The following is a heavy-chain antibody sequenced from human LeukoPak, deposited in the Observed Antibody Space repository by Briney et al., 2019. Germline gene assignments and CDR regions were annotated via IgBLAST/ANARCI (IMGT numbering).Heavy chain of an antibody. CDR2: VYSTGRT. CDR3: TREIAGTTVHY. J-gene: IGHJ4*01. Sequence: SETLSLTCTVSGGSISGSNYFWGWIRQPPGKGLEWIGSVYSTGRTFYNPSLASRLTISMDTSNNQFSLQLTSVTAADAAVYYCTREIAGTTVHYWGHGTLVTVSS. D-gene: IGHD1-7*01. CDR1: GGSISGSNYF. V-gene: IGHV4-39*07.